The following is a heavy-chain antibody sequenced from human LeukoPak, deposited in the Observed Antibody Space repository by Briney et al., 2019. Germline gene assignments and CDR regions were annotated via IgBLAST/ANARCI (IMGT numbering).Heavy chain of an antibody. CDR2: FYYSGSF. J-gene: IGHJ3*02. V-gene: IGHV4-59*08. CDR3: ARFLRPGGGKADCFDI. D-gene: IGHD2-21*01. CDR1: GGSITGYY. Sequence: PSETLSLTCTVSGGSITGYYWTWIRQPPGTGLEWIGYFYYSGSFNYNPSLKSRVTISMDMSNNHFSLIVSSVTAADPAGYYFARFLRPGGGKADCFDIWGQGTMVTVSS.